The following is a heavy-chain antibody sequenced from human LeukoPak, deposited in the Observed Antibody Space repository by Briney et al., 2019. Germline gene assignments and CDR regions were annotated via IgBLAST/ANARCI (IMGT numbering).Heavy chain of an antibody. CDR2: INQDGSEK. D-gene: IGHD2-2*01. CDR3: ARDGCSSTSCYTRGDV. Sequence: PGGSLRLSCAASGLPFSFYWMSWVRQAPGKGLEWVANINQDGSEKYYINSLKGRFTITRDNAEIALYLQMNSLRAEDTAVYYCARDGCSSTSCYTRGDVWGKGTTVTVSS. J-gene: IGHJ6*04. V-gene: IGHV3-7*01. CDR1: GLPFSFYW.